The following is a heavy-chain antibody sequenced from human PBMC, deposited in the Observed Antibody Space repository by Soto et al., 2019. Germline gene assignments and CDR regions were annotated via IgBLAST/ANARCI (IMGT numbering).Heavy chain of an antibody. CDR2: RTV. Sequence: RTVYYTDSVRGRFSISRDNDKNSIFLQMNSLRDDDTAVYYCARGADPSGLATATVGDAFDIWGQGTLVTVSS. V-gene: IGHV3-48*02. CDR3: ARGADPSGLATATVGDAFDI. J-gene: IGHJ3*02. D-gene: IGHD6-19*01.